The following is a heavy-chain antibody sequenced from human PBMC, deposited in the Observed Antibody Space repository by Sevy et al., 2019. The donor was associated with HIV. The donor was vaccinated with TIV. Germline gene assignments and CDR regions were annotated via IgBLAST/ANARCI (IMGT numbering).Heavy chain of an antibody. V-gene: IGHV4-39*02. J-gene: IGHJ4*02. Sequence: SETLSLTCTVSGDSISNNDYYWAWIRQPPGKGLDWIGSIYYSGSTYYTPSLKSRVTISVDTSKNQFSLKLRSVTAADTAVYYCAREGPRKAQFDYWGQGTLVTVSS. CDR3: AREGPRKAQFDY. CDR2: IYYSGST. CDR1: GDSISNNDYY.